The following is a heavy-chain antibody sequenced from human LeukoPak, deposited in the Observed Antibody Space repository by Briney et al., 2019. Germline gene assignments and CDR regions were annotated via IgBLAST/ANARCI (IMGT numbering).Heavy chain of an antibody. CDR1: GFTFSSYS. J-gene: IGHJ5*02. CDR3: ARGRGYCSSTSCLNWFDP. V-gene: IGHV3-21*01. Sequence: GGSLRLSCAASGFTFSSYSMNWVRQAPGKGLEWVSSISSSSSYIYYADSVKGRFTISRDNAKNSLYLQLNSLRAEDTAVYYCARGRGYCSSTSCLNWFDPWGQGTLVTVSS. D-gene: IGHD2-2*01. CDR2: ISSSSSYI.